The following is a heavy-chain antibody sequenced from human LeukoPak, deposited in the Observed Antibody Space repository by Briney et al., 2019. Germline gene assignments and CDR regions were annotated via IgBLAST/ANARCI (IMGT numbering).Heavy chain of an antibody. CDR1: GFTFSDYY. D-gene: IGHD2-15*01. J-gene: IGHJ5*02. CDR2: ISSSSSYT. V-gene: IGHV3-11*03. CDR3: ARLIVVVVAAGDWFDP. Sequence: GGSLRLSCAASGFTFSDYYMSWIRRAPGKGLEGVSYISSSSSYTNYADSVKGRYTISRDNAKNSLYPQMNSLRAEDTAVYYCARLIVVVVAAGDWFDPWGQGTLVTVSS.